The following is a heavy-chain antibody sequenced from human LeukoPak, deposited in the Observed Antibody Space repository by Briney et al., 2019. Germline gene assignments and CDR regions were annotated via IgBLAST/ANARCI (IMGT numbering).Heavy chain of an antibody. Sequence: PSETLSLTCTVSGGSISSYYWSWIRQPPGKGLEWIGYIYYSGSTNYNPSLKSRVTISVDTSKNQFSLKLSSVTAADTAVYYCASKIVVVPAAIFDYWGQGTLVTVSS. CDR2: IYYSGST. CDR3: ASKIVVVPAAIFDY. J-gene: IGHJ4*02. V-gene: IGHV4-59*08. CDR1: GGSISSYY. D-gene: IGHD2-2*02.